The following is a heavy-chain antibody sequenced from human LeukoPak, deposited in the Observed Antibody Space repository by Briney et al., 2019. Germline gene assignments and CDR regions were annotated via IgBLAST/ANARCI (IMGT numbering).Heavy chain of an antibody. J-gene: IGHJ4*02. CDR2: IYYSGST. CDR3: ARHPVSTERWRQFWYYFDY. D-gene: IGHD5-24*01. Sequence: SETLSLTCSASGGSISSYYWGWIRQPPGKGLEWIGSIYYSGSTYYNPSLKSRVTISVDTSKNQFSLKLSSVTAADTAVYYCARHPVSTERWRQFWYYFDYWGQGTLVTVSS. CDR1: GGSISSYY. V-gene: IGHV4-39*01.